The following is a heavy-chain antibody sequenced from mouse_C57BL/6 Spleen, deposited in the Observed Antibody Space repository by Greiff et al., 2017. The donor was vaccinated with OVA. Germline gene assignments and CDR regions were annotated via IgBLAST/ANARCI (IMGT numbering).Heavy chain of an antibody. CDR2: IYPGDGDT. D-gene: IGHD2-5*01. J-gene: IGHJ2*01. Sequence: QVQLQQSGPELVKPGASVKIPCKASGYAFSSSWMNWVKQRPGKGLEWIGRIYPGDGDTNYNGKSKGKATLTADKSSSTAYMQLSSLTSEDSAVYFCASDYYSNYFDYWGQGTTLTVSS. CDR3: ASDYYSNYFDY. CDR1: GYAFSSSW. V-gene: IGHV1-82*01.